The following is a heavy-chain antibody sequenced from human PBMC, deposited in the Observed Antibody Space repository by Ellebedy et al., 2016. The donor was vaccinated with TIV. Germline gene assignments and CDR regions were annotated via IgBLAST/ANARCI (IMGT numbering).Heavy chain of an antibody. J-gene: IGHJ4*02. CDR3: ARWGEPQVL. V-gene: IGHV4-34*01. CDR1: GGSFSGYY. CDR2: ISHKGIT. Sequence: SETLSLXXAVYGGSFSGYYWHWIRQPPGEGLEWIGAISHKGITNYNPSLKSRVSISVDTSKTQFSLKLSTVTAADTAVYYCARWGEPQVLWGQGTLVTVSS. D-gene: IGHD3-10*01.